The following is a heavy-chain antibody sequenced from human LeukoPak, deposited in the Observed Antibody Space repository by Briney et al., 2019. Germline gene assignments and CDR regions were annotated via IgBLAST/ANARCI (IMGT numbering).Heavy chain of an antibody. V-gene: IGHV3-49*04. D-gene: IGHD7-27*01. J-gene: IGHJ4*02. CDR2: IKSKTYGETT. Sequence: GRSLRLSCKASGFIFADYAISWVRPAPGKGLEWLGFIKSKTYGETTEYAASVKGRFTISRDDSNSIAYLQMNNLKIEDTAVYYCTRTGGWGQGTLVTVSS. CDR3: TRTGG. CDR1: GFIFADYA.